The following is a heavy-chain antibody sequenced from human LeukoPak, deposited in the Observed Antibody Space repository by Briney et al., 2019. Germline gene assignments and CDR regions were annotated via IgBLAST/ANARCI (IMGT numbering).Heavy chain of an antibody. Sequence: GGSLRLSCAASRFTFSSYAMSWVRQAPGKGLEWVSAISGSGGSTYYADSVKGRFAISRDNSKNTLYLQMNSLRAEDTAVYYCAKVLFVGATPYFDYWGQGTLVTVSS. CDR3: AKVLFVGATPYFDY. J-gene: IGHJ4*02. D-gene: IGHD1-26*01. CDR2: ISGSGGST. CDR1: RFTFSSYA. V-gene: IGHV3-23*01.